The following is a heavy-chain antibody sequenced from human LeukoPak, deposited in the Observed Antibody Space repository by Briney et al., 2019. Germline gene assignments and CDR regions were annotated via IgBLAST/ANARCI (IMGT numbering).Heavy chain of an antibody. Sequence: ASVKVSCTASGYTFTSYDIGWVRQAPGQGLGWMGWIRRNYGNTFYAQKFQGRVTVSTDASPSTAYTELRSLTSDDTAVYFCVRNGGGYDYWGQGTLVTVSS. D-gene: IGHD3-16*01. CDR2: IRRNYGNT. V-gene: IGHV1-18*04. J-gene: IGHJ4*02. CDR1: GYTFTSYD. CDR3: VRNGGGYDY.